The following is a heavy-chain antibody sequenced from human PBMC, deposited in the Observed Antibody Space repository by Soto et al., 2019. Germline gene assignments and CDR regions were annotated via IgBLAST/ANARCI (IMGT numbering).Heavy chain of an antibody. Sequence: QLQLQESGPGLVNPSETLSLTCTVSGASLSSNTYHWGWVRQPPGEGLEWIGLIYYTGGTYYIPSLKSRLTISLGMSNKQFSLKLTSVTAADAAVYYCVSQTGSGIPYWGQGTLVTVPS. CDR2: IYYTGGT. J-gene: IGHJ4*02. D-gene: IGHD3-10*01. CDR1: GASLSSNTYH. V-gene: IGHV4-39*01. CDR3: VSQTGSGIPY.